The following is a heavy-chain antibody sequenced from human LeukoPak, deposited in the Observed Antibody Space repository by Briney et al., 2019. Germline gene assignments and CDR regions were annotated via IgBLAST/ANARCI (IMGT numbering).Heavy chain of an antibody. CDR3: AKARRDGYNFPNYFDY. CDR1: GFTFSSYW. CDR2: IKQDGSEK. Sequence: GGSLRLSCAASGFTFSSYWMSWVRQAPGKGLEWVANIKQDGSEKYYVDSVKGRFTISRDNSKNTLYLQMNSLRAEDTAVYYCAKARRDGYNFPNYFDYWGQGTLVTVSS. D-gene: IGHD5-24*01. V-gene: IGHV3-7*03. J-gene: IGHJ4*02.